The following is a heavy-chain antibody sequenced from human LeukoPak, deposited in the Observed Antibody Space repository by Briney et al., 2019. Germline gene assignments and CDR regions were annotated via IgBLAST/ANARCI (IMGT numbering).Heavy chain of an antibody. D-gene: IGHD2-2*01. CDR3: AKGGGVPAATMIYYFDY. Sequence: PGGSLRLPCAASGFTFSSYAMSWVRQAPGKGLEWVSAISGSGGSTYYADSVKGRFTISRDNSKNTLYLQMNSLRAEDTAVYYCAKGGGVPAATMIYYFDYWGQGTLVTVSS. CDR1: GFTFSSYA. V-gene: IGHV3-23*01. CDR2: ISGSGGST. J-gene: IGHJ4*02.